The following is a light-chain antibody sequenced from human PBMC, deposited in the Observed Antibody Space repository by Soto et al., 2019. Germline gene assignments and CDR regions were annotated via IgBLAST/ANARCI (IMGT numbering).Light chain of an antibody. V-gene: IGKV1-39*01. CDR3: QQSYSTHVT. J-gene: IGKJ5*01. Sequence: DIQMTQSPASLSAYVGDRVNITCRASQSISSYLNWYQQKPGKAPNLLIYAASSLQSGVPSRISGSGSETHFTLTISRRQPEDCATYYYQQSYSTHVTFGQGTRLEIK. CDR2: AAS. CDR1: QSISSY.